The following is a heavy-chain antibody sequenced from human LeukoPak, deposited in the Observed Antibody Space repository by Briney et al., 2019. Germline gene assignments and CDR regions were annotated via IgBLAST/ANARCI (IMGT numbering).Heavy chain of an antibody. J-gene: IGHJ4*02. D-gene: IGHD3-22*01. CDR2: IIPIFGTA. Sequence: SVKVSCKASGYTFTSYDINWVRQATGQGLEWMGGIIPIFGTANYAQKFQGRVTITADESTSTAYMELSSLRSEDTAVYYCARDSPGSYYYDSSGYYFDYWGQGTLVTVSS. V-gene: IGHV1-69*13. CDR1: GYTFTSYD. CDR3: ARDSPGSYYYDSSGYYFDY.